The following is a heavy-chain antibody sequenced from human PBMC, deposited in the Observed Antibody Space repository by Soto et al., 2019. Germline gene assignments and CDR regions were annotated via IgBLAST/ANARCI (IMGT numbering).Heavy chain of an antibody. CDR1: GFTFSDYW. Sequence: PGGSLRLSCAASGFTFSDYWMSWVRQAPGKGLEWVASIRQDGSKKYYVDSVKGRFTISRDNAKNSLYLQLNSLRAEDTAVYCCRLVATGKSNDYFDYWGQGILVTVSS. CDR3: RLVATGKSNDYFDY. V-gene: IGHV3-7*01. J-gene: IGHJ4*02. D-gene: IGHD6-13*01. CDR2: IRQDGSKK.